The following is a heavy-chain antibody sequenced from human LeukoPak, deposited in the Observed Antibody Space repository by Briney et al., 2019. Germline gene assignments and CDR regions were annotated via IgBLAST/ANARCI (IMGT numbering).Heavy chain of an antibody. CDR3: ATDLLDS. J-gene: IGHJ4*02. V-gene: IGHV3-15*01. Sequence: GGSLRLSCAASGFTFSNAWMSWVRQAPGKGLEWVGRIRRKTDGGAPEYSAPVKGRFTFSRDDTKNTVYLRMDSLKTEDTAVYYCATDLLDSWGQGTLVTVSS. CDR1: GFTFSNAW. CDR2: IRRKTDGGAP.